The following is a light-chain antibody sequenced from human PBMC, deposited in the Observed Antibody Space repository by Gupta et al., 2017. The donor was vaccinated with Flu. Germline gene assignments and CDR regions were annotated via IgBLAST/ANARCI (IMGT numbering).Light chain of an antibody. J-gene: IGKJ1*01. CDR3: QQRSNWPPWT. Sequence: EIVLTQSPATLSLSPGERATLSCRASQSVSSYLAWYQQKPGQAPRLLIYDASNRATGIPARFSGSGSGTDXTLTISXREQEDFAVYYCQQRSNWPPWTFGXGTKVEIK. V-gene: IGKV3-11*01. CDR1: QSVSSY. CDR2: DAS.